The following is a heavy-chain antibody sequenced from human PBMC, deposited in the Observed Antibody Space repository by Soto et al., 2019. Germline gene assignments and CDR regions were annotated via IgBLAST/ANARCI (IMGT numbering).Heavy chain of an antibody. CDR2: INPSGGST. V-gene: IGHV1-46*01. D-gene: IGHD2-21*02. J-gene: IGHJ3*02. CDR1: GYTFTSYY. Sequence: QVQLVQSGAEVKKPGASVKVSCKASGYTFTSYYMHWVRQAPGQGREWMGIINPSGGSTSYAQKFQGRVTMTRDTSTSTVYMELSRLRSEDTAVYYCARADVVVTLLGAFDIWGQGTMVTVSS. CDR3: ARADVVVTLLGAFDI.